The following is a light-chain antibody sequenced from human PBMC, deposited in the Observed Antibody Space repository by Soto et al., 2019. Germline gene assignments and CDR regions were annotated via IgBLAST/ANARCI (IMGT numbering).Light chain of an antibody. CDR3: QQYGSSPPIT. J-gene: IGKJ5*01. CDR1: QSVSSSY. V-gene: IGKV3-20*01. CDR2: GAS. Sequence: EIVLTQSPGTLSLSPGVRATLSCRASQSVSSSYLAWYQQKPGQAPRLLIYGASSRATGIPDRFSCSGSGTDFTLTISRLEPEDFAVYYCQQYGSSPPITFGQGTRLEIK.